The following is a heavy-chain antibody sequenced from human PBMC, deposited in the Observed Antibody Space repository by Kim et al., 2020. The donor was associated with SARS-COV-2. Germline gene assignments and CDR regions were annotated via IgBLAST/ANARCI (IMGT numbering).Heavy chain of an antibody. Sequence: VSVKVSCKASGYTFTGYYMHWVRQAPGQGLEWMGWINPNSGGTNYAQKFQGWVTMTRDTSISTAYMELSRLRSDDTAVYYCARDRKRGYSGYDYYYGMDVWGQGTTVTVSS. V-gene: IGHV1-2*04. J-gene: IGHJ6*02. CDR2: INPNSGGT. CDR1: GYTFTGYY. CDR3: ARDRKRGYSGYDYYYGMDV. D-gene: IGHD5-12*01.